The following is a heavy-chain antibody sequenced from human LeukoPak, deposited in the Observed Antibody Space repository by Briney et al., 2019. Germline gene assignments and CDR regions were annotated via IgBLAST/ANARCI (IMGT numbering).Heavy chain of an antibody. V-gene: IGHV3-64*04. CDR1: GFTFSSYS. Sequence: GGSLRLSCSGSGFTFSSYSMHWVRQAPGRGLEYVSGITSNGGSTYYADSMKGRFTISRDNSKNTLYLQMNSLRAEDTAVYYCARVGDTAMVTGENYFDYWGQGTLVTVSS. CDR3: ARVGDTAMVTGENYFDY. CDR2: ITSNGGST. D-gene: IGHD5-18*01. J-gene: IGHJ4*02.